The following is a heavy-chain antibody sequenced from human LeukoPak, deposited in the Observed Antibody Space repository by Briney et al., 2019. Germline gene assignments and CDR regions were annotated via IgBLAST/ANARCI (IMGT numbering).Heavy chain of an antibody. Sequence: GRSLRLSCAASGFTFSNYGMHWVRQAPGKGLEWVALIRYDGSKKDYADSVKGRFTISRDNSKNTPHLQMNSLRAEDTAVYYCARTGDTERFDYWGQGTLVTVSS. J-gene: IGHJ4*02. V-gene: IGHV3-33*01. CDR1: GFTFSNYG. D-gene: IGHD5-18*01. CDR3: ARTGDTERFDY. CDR2: IRYDGSKK.